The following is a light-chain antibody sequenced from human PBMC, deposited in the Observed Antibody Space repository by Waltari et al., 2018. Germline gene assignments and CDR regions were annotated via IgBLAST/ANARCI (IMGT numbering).Light chain of an antibody. CDR2: YAS. V-gene: IGKV4-1*01. J-gene: IGKJ2*01. CDR3: QQYYTSPQYT. CDR1: QSLLYSPKHKNY. Sequence: DIVMTQSPESLAVALGGRATINCKSSQSLLYSPKHKNYLAWYQQKPGQPPTPLIYYASTREFVVPDRFTGSGSGTDFTLTVSSLEADDVAVYYCQQYYTSPQYTFGQGTKLEI.